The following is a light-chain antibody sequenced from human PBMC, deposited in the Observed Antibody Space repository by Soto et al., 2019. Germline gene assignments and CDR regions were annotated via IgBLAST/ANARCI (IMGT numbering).Light chain of an antibody. Sequence: QSVLTQPASVSGSPGQSITISCTGTSSDVGGHIYVSWYQQHPGKAPKLMIYDVSNRPSGVSNRFSASKSGNTASLTISGLQAEDDADYYSTSYTSSSTLVFGTGTKDTDL. J-gene: IGLJ1*01. CDR2: DVS. CDR3: TSYTSSSTLV. V-gene: IGLV2-14*01. CDR1: SSDVGGHIY.